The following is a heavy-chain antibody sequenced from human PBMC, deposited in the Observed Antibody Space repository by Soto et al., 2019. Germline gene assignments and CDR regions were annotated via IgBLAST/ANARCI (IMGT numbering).Heavy chain of an antibody. CDR3: ARHARGSCYS. CDR1: GGSISSSTYY. J-gene: IGHJ4*02. V-gene: IGHV4-39*01. D-gene: IGHD2-15*01. CDR2: IYYRGST. Sequence: QLQLQESGPGLVKPSETLSLICTVSGGSISSSTYYWGWIRQPPGKGLEWIGNIYYRGSTYYNPSLKSRVTISVDTSKSQFSLKLSSVTAADTAMYVCARHARGSCYSWGQGTLVTVSS.